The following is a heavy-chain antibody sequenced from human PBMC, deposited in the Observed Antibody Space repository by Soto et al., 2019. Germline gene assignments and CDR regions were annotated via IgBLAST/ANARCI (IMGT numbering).Heavy chain of an antibody. Sequence: ASVKVSCKASGYTLTSYDINWVRQATGQGLEWMGWMNPNSGNTGYAQKFQGRVTMTRNTSISTAYMELSSLRSEDTAVYYCARGITYDFWSGENFDYWGQGTLVTVSS. CDR2: MNPNSGNT. CDR3: ARGITYDFWSGENFDY. D-gene: IGHD3-3*01. J-gene: IGHJ4*02. V-gene: IGHV1-8*01. CDR1: GYTLTSYD.